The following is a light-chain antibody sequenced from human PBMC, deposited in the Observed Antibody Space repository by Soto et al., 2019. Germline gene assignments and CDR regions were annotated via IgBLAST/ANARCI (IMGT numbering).Light chain of an antibody. J-gene: IGKJ1*01. CDR1: QSVSSN. CDR3: HQCGSSGT. V-gene: IGKV3-20*01. CDR2: GAS. Sequence: VLPQSRETLSVSSGARDTLSSRASQSVSSNLAWYQQKPGQAPRLLIYGASTRATGIPARFSVSGSGTDFTLTRSRLEPEDFAVYYCHQCGSSGTFGQGTKVDIK.